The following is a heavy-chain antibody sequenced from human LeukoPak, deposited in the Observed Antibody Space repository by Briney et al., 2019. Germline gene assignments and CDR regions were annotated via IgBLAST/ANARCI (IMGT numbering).Heavy chain of an antibody. D-gene: IGHD3-22*01. Sequence: ASVKVSCKASGYTFTGYYMHWVRPAPGQGLEWMGWINPNSGGTNYAQKFQGRVTMTRDTSISTAYMELSRLRSDDTAVYYCARVWGLVTMMVEPGAFDIWGQGTMVTVSS. V-gene: IGHV1-2*02. CDR2: INPNSGGT. CDR1: GYTFTGYY. CDR3: ARVWGLVTMMVEPGAFDI. J-gene: IGHJ3*02.